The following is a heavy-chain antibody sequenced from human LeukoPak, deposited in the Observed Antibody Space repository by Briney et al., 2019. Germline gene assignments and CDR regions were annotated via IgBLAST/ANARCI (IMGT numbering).Heavy chain of an antibody. D-gene: IGHD2-8*01. CDR2: ISSSSNYM. J-gene: IGHJ4*02. CDR3: ARGDQELVFFDY. V-gene: IGHV3-21*01. CDR1: GCTFNFYS. Sequence: GGSLRVSCAASGCTFNFYSMNWVRQAPGKGLEWVASISSSSNYMYYADSVRGRFTISRDNAKNSLYLQMNSLRAEDTAVYYCARGDQELVFFDYWGQGTLVTVSS.